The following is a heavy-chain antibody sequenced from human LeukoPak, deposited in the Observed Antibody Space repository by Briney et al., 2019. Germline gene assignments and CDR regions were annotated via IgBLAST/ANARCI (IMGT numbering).Heavy chain of an antibody. Sequence: GGPLRLSCAASGFTFSSYGMHWVRQAPGKGLEWVAVIWYDGSNKYYADSVKGRFTISRDNSKNTLYLQMNSLRAEDTAVYYCARDLGYFDALFAFDIWGQGTMVTVSS. J-gene: IGHJ3*02. D-gene: IGHD3-9*01. V-gene: IGHV3-33*01. CDR2: IWYDGSNK. CDR1: GFTFSSYG. CDR3: ARDLGYFDALFAFDI.